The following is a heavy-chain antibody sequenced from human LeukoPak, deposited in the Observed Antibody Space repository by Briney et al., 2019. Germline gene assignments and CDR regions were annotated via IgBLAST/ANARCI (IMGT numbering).Heavy chain of an antibody. CDR2: ISAYNGNT. CDR1: GYPFSTYG. J-gene: IGHJ4*02. V-gene: IGHV1-18*01. CDR3: AQGNDGDYGDQ. Sequence: ASVKVSCKASGYPFSTYGISWVRQAPGQGLEWMGWISAYNGNTNYAQNLQGRVTLTRDTSTSTVYMELRSLRSDDTAVYYGAQGNDGDYGDQWGQGTLVTVSS. D-gene: IGHD4-17*01.